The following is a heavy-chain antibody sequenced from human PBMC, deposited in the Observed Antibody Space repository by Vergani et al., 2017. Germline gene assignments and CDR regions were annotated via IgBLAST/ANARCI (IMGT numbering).Heavy chain of an antibody. CDR1: GFTFSSYA. Sequence: EVQLLESGGGLVQPGGSLRLSCAASGFTFSSYAMSWVRQAPGKGLEWVSAISGSGGSKYDAESVKGRFTISRDNSKNTLDLQMNSLRAEDTAVYYCAKARGLKQQLVWYFDYWGQGTLVTVSS. V-gene: IGHV3-23*01. D-gene: IGHD6-13*01. J-gene: IGHJ4*02. CDR3: AKARGLKQQLVWYFDY. CDR2: ISGSGGSK.